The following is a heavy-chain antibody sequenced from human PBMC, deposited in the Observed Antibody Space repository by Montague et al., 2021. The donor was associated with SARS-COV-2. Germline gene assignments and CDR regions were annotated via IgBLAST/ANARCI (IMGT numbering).Heavy chain of an antibody. J-gene: IGHJ3*02. CDR2: INQGGAP. D-gene: IGHD3-9*01. V-gene: IGHV4-34*01. CDR3: ARGRPVQGSFRHFDSISSGALDI. Sequence: SETLSLTCAVSRGSFSNYYYSWIRQSPGKGLEWIGEINQGGAPNXTPSLKSRVTISLDTSKKQISLNLNSVTVADTAVFFCARGRPVQGSFRHFDSISSGALDIWAQGSLVIVSS. CDR1: RGSFSNYY.